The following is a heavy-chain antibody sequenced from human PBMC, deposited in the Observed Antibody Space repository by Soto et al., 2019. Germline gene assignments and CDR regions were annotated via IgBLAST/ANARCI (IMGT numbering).Heavy chain of an antibody. CDR3: ARVSSAGIPSLSFDY. Sequence: QVQLQESGPGLVKPSETLSLTCTVSGGSISSYYWRWIRQPPGKGLAWIGYIYYSGSTNYNPSLRSRVTISVDTSKNQCTLTLSSVTAADTAVYYCARVSSAGIPSLSFDYWGQGTLVTVSS. V-gene: IGHV4-59*01. CDR1: GGSISSYY. J-gene: IGHJ4*02. D-gene: IGHD3-10*01. CDR2: IYYSGST.